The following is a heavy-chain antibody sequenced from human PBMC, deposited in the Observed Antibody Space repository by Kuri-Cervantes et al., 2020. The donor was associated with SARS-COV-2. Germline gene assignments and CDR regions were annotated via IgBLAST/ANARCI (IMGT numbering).Heavy chain of an antibody. Sequence: SVKVSCKASGGTFSSYAISWVRQAPGQGLEWMGRIIPIFGIANYAQKFQGRVTITADKSTSTAYMELSSLRSEDAAVYYCARDRGYSSSWYKPNWFDPWGQGTLVTVSS. CDR1: GGTFSSYA. V-gene: IGHV1-69*04. D-gene: IGHD6-13*01. CDR2: IIPIFGIA. J-gene: IGHJ5*02. CDR3: ARDRGYSSSWYKPNWFDP.